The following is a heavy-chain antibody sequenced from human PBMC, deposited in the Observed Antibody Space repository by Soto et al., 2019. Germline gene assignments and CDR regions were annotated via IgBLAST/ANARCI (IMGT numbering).Heavy chain of an antibody. Sequence: SETLSLTCTVSGGSTNTKGYYWAWIRQPPGKGLEWIGSIYYSGTTYYNSSPKSRVIISSDMSKNQFSLRLTSVTAADAAVYSCARHINGYYDSWGQGTLVT. CDR3: ARHINGYYDS. J-gene: IGHJ5*02. CDR1: GGSTNTKGYY. CDR2: IYYSGTT. V-gene: IGHV4-39*01. D-gene: IGHD3-16*01.